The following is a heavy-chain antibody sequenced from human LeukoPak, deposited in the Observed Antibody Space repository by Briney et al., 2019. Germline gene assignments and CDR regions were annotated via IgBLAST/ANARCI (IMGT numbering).Heavy chain of an antibody. CDR1: GYTFTSYG. CDR3: ARGGEYQLRLYYYYYMDV. CDR2: IIPIFGTA. V-gene: IGHV1-69*05. D-gene: IGHD2-2*01. J-gene: IGHJ6*03. Sequence: ASVKVSCKASGYTFTSYGISWVRQAPGQGLEWMGGIIPIFGTANYAQKFQGRVTITTDESTSTAYMELSSLRSEDTAVYYCARGGEYQLRLYYYYYMDVWGKGTTVTVSS.